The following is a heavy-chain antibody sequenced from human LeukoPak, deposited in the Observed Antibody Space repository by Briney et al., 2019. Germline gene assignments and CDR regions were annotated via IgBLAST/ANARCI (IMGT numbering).Heavy chain of an antibody. CDR3: AKRSGRSLLGWFAP. J-gene: IGHJ5*02. Sequence: GGSLRLSCAASGFTFSDYAMYWVRQAPGKGLEWVSSIDASGGATYYGDSVKGRFTISRDNFKNTFYLQMNSLRAEDTAVYYCAKRSGRSLLGWFAPWGQGTLVTVSS. D-gene: IGHD2-15*01. V-gene: IGHV3-23*01. CDR1: GFTFSDYA. CDR2: IDASGGAT.